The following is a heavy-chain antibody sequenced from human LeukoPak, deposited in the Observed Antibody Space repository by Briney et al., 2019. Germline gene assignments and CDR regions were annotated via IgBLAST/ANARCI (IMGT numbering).Heavy chain of an antibody. D-gene: IGHD3-9*01. V-gene: IGHV4-34*01. J-gene: IGHJ4*02. CDR1: GGSFSGYY. Sequence: SETLSLTCAVYGGSFSGYYWSWIRQPPGKGLEWIGEINHSGSTNYNPSLKSRVTISVDTSKNQFSLKLSSVNAADTAVYYCARSDILTGEYFDYWGQGTLVTVSS. CDR2: INHSGST. CDR3: ARSDILTGEYFDY.